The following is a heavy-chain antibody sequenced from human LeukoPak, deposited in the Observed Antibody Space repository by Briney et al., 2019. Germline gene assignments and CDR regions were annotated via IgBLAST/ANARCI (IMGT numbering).Heavy chain of an antibody. CDR1: GFNFNTYT. J-gene: IGHJ5*02. D-gene: IGHD6-13*01. CDR2: ISSDSSYI. CDR3: AKGGSSGSSYDSFDP. Sequence: GGSLRLSCAASGFNFNTYTMNWVRQAPGKGLEWVSSISSDSSYIYYADAVHGRFTVSRDNAKYSLYLQMNSLRAEDMALYYCAKGGSSGSSYDSFDPRGQGTLVTVSS. V-gene: IGHV3-21*04.